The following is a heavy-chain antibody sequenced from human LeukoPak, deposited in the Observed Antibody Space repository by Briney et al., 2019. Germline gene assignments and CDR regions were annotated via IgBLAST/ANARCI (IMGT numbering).Heavy chain of an antibody. J-gene: IGHJ5*02. CDR1: GFTLSSYA. Sequence: GGSLRLSCAASGFTLSSYAMHWVRQAPGKGLEWVAVISYDGSNKYYADSVKGRFTISRDNSKNTLYLQMNSLRAEDTAVYYCASDYSNYGFNWFDPWGQGTLVTVSS. V-gene: IGHV3-30-3*01. D-gene: IGHD4-11*01. CDR2: ISYDGSNK. CDR3: ASDYSNYGFNWFDP.